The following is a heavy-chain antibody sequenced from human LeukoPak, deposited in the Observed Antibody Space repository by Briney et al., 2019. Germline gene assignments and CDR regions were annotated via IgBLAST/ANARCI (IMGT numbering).Heavy chain of an antibody. V-gene: IGHV4-39*07. Sequence: SETLSLTCTLSVGSPSSSSYYWGWIPHPPGKGLGWFGSIYYSVSTYYNPSLKSRVTISVDTSKNQFSLKLSSVTAADTAVYYCAREGYRATHDYGGKLSTQDAFDIWGQGTMVTVSS. D-gene: IGHD4-23*01. CDR3: AREGYRATHDYGGKLSTQDAFDI. CDR1: VGSPSSSSYY. CDR2: IYYSVST. J-gene: IGHJ3*02.